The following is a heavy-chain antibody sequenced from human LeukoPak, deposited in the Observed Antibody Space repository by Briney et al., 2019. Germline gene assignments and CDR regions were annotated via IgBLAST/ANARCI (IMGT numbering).Heavy chain of an antibody. CDR2: INPSGGST. D-gene: IGHD3-10*01. J-gene: IGHJ4*02. CDR3: ARVSLRFGELLDFDY. CDR1: GYTFTSYY. Sequence: GASVKVSCKASGYTFTSYYMHWVRQAPGQGLEWMGIINPSGGSTSYAQKFQGRVTMTGDTSTSTVYMELSSLRSEDTAVYYCARVSLRFGELLDFDYWGQGTLVTVSS. V-gene: IGHV1-46*01.